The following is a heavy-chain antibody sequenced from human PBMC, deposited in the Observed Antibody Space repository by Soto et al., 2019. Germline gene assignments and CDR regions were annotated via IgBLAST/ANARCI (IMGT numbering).Heavy chain of an antibody. D-gene: IGHD3-3*01. CDR2: ISYDGSNK. Sequence: GGSLRLSCAASGFTFSSYAMHWVRQAPGKGLEWVAVISYDGSNKYYADSVKGRFTISRDNSKNTLYLQMNSLRAEDTAVYYCARGPPFDFWSGPMDVWGQGTTVTVSS. J-gene: IGHJ6*02. V-gene: IGHV3-30-3*01. CDR3: ARGPPFDFWSGPMDV. CDR1: GFTFSSYA.